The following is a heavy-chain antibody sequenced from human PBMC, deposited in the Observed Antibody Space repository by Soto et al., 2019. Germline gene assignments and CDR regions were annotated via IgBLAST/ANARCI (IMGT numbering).Heavy chain of an antibody. J-gene: IGHJ6*04. CDR2: ISGYDGRT. D-gene: IGHD2-21*02. CDR3: AREGDVPNYYYGMDV. CDR1: RFTFTRYA. Sequence: GASVKVSCKTSRFTFTRYAICWVRQSPGQGLEWMGWISGYDGRTNFAQKVQDRVTMTTDTSTSTVYMELRSLSSDDTAVYSCAREGDVPNYYYGMDVWGKGITVTVSS. V-gene: IGHV1-18*01.